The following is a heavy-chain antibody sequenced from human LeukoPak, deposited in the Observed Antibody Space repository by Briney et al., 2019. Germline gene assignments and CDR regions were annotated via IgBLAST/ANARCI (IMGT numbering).Heavy chain of an antibody. V-gene: IGHV3-15*01. CDR1: GFTFSNAW. Sequence: GGALRLSXVASGFTFSNAWMSWVRQAPGEGLEWVCRIKSKTDGGTTGYAARVKGRFTISRDDSKNTMYLQMNSLKTEDTAVYYCTTDAVITMIVVSSFQHWGQGTLVTVSS. D-gene: IGHD3-22*01. CDR2: IKSKTDGGTT. CDR3: TTDAVITMIVVSSFQH. J-gene: IGHJ1*01.